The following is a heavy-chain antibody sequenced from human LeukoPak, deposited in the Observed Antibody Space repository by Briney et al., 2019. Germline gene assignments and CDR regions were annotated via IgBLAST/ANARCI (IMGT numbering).Heavy chain of an antibody. CDR1: GGSISSGGYY. Sequence: SETLSLTCTVSGGSISSGGYYWSWIRQHPGKGLEWIGYIYYSGSTYYNPSLKSRVTISVDTSKNQFSLKLSSVTAADTAVYYCARLLGHDCGGDCYSIWYFDYWGQGTLVTVPS. D-gene: IGHD2-21*02. CDR2: IYYSGST. V-gene: IGHV4-31*03. J-gene: IGHJ4*02. CDR3: ARLLGHDCGGDCYSIWYFDY.